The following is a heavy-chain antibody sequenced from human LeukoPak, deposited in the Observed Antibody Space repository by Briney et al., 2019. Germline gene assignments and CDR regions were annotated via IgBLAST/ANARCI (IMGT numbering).Heavy chain of an antibody. V-gene: IGHV3-74*01. Sequence: HPGGSLRLSCAASGFTFSSHLMHWVRQAPGKGLVWVSRISSDGTYTNYADSVRGRFTISRDSAKNTLYLQMNSLRAEDTAVYYCAKDRSYDILTGYTYWGQGTLVTVPS. CDR1: GFTFSSHL. J-gene: IGHJ4*02. CDR3: AKDRSYDILTGYTY. CDR2: ISSDGTYT. D-gene: IGHD3-9*01.